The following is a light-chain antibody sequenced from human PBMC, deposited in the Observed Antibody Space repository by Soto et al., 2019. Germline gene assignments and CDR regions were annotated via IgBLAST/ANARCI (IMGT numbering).Light chain of an antibody. Sequence: EVILTQSPATLYLSPGERATLSCRASQSVDRSLGWYQEKPGQARRRLIYGESHRAPGIPARFSGSGSGTDFTLNIDCVEADDFAVYYCPHYKHWPPIPFGQGTRLDIK. CDR2: GES. J-gene: IGKJ5*01. V-gene: IGKV3-11*01. CDR3: PHYKHWPPIP. CDR1: QSVDRS.